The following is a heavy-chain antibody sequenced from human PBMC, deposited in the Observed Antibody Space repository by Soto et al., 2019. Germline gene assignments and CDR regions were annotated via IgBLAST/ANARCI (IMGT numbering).Heavy chain of an antibody. Sequence: GGSLRLSCAASGFTFSNYAMSWVRQAPGKGLEWVSGISGSSDSTYYADSVKGRFTISRDNAKSSLYLQMNSLRAEDTALFYCAKVYDILTGYYMLNAFDIWGQGTMVTVSS. V-gene: IGHV3-23*01. CDR3: AKVYDILTGYYMLNAFDI. J-gene: IGHJ3*02. CDR1: GFTFSNYA. CDR2: ISGSSDST. D-gene: IGHD3-9*01.